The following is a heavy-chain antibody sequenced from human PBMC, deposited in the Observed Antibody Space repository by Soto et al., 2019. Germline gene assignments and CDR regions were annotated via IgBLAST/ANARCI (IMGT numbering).Heavy chain of an antibody. D-gene: IGHD5-18*01. V-gene: IGHV4-34*01. CDR1: GGSFSGYY. CDR3: ARDGYLYGSFDY. J-gene: IGHJ4*02. CDR2: VDPSGST. Sequence: PSETLSLTCGVYGGSFSGYYWSWIRQPPGKGLEWIGEVDPSGSTKYNASLKSRVTISVDTSKNQFSLKLTSVTAADTALYYCARDGYLYGSFDYWGQGTLVTVSS.